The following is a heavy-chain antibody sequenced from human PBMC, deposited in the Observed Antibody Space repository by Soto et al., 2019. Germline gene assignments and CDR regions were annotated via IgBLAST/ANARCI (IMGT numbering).Heavy chain of an antibody. CDR1: GDSISSDDYY. CDR2: IYYSGNT. Sequence: QVQLQESGPGLVKPSQTLSLTCTVSGDSISSDDYYWSWIRQPPGKGLEWVGYIYYSGNTYSSPSLXXRVTISLDTSKNQFSLKLSSVTAADTAMYYCARGRSASWWGWGQGTLVIVSS. J-gene: IGHJ4*02. D-gene: IGHD6-13*01. CDR3: ARGRSASWWG. V-gene: IGHV4-30-4*01.